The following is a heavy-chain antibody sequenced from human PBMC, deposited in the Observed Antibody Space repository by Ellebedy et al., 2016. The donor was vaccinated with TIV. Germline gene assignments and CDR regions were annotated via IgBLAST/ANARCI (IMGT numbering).Heavy chain of an antibody. CDR3: VKDLPFRYFEEGGGSTL. CDR1: GFTFSTYV. CDR2: MYSGDADT. V-gene: IGHV3-23*01. J-gene: IGHJ4*02. D-gene: IGHD3-9*01. Sequence: GESLKISXAGSGFTFSTYVFTWVRQAPGKGLEWVSSMYSGDADTFYADSVKGRFTISRDNSKNLLYLQMDSLRVEDTAVYYCVKDLPFRYFEEGGGSTLWGQGTRVIVSS.